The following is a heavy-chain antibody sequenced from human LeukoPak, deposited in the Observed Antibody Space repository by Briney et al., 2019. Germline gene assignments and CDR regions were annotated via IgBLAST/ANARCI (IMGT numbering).Heavy chain of an antibody. J-gene: IGHJ1*01. CDR1: GFTFASYG. Sequence: GGSLRLSCAASGFTFASYGMSWVPQAPGKGLEWVSFITTNGGRTSYADSVEGCFIISRDNPRNTLYMQMNGLRDEDTAVYYCAIMHGYYDGTGYWVQWGQGTLVTVSS. V-gene: IGHV3-23*01. CDR2: ITTNGGRT. D-gene: IGHD3-22*01. CDR3: AIMHGYYDGTGYWVQ.